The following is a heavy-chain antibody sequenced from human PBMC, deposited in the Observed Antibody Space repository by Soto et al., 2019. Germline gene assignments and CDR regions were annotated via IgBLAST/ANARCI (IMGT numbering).Heavy chain of an antibody. Sequence: TSETLSLTCTVSGGSISSYYWSWIRQPPGKGLEWIGYIYYSGSTNYNPSLKSRVTISVDTSKNQFSLKLSSVTAADTAVYYCARLTVATIRGFDYWGQGTLVTVSS. CDR3: ARLTVATIRGFDY. V-gene: IGHV4-59*08. D-gene: IGHD5-12*01. CDR2: IYYSGST. J-gene: IGHJ4*02. CDR1: GGSISSYY.